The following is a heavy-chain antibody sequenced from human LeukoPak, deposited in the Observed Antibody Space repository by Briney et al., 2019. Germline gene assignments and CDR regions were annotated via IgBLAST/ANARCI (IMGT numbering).Heavy chain of an antibody. CDR2: IYYSGST. Sequence: SETLSLTCTVSGGSISGYYWSWIRQPPGKGLEWIGYIYYSGSTNYNPSLKSRVTISVDTSKNQFSLKLSSVTAADTAVYYCARGYCTNGVCYTGFDYWGQGTLVTVSS. D-gene: IGHD2-8*01. V-gene: IGHV4-59*01. J-gene: IGHJ4*02. CDR3: ARGYCTNGVCYTGFDY. CDR1: GGSISGYY.